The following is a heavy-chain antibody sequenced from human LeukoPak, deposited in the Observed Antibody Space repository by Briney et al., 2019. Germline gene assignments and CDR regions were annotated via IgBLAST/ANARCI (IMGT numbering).Heavy chain of an antibody. CDR1: GGSFSGYY. J-gene: IGHJ4*02. Sequence: PSETLSLTCAVYGGSFSGYYWSWIRQPPGKGLEWIGEINHSGSTNYNPSLKSRVTISVDTSKNQFSLKLSSVTAADTAVYYRARSIPDYWGQGTLVTVSS. V-gene: IGHV4-34*01. D-gene: IGHD2-2*02. CDR3: ARSIPDY. CDR2: INHSGST.